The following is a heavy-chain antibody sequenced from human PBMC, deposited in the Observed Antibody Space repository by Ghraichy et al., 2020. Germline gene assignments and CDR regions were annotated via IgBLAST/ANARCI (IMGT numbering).Heavy chain of an antibody. Sequence: SQTLSLTCTVSGGSISSSSYYWGWIRQPPGKGLEWIGSIYYSGSTYYNPSLKSRVTISVDTSKNQFSLKLSSVTAADTAVYYCARQWAAGSSSSPETPDYWGQGTLVTVSS. V-gene: IGHV4-39*01. J-gene: IGHJ4*02. CDR1: GGSISSSSYY. CDR3: ARQWAAGSSSSPETPDY. CDR2: IYYSGST. D-gene: IGHD6-6*01.